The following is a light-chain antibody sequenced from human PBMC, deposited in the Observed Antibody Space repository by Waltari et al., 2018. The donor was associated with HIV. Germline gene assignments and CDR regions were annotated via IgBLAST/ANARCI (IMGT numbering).Light chain of an antibody. Sequence: SSELTQDPAVSVALGQTVRITCQGDSLRSYYECWYQQKPGQAPVLVIYGKNNRPSGIPDRFSGSSSGNTASLTITGAQAEDEADYYCNSRDSSGKHYVFGTGTKVTVL. V-gene: IGLV3-19*01. CDR2: GKN. CDR1: SLRSYY. CDR3: NSRDSSGKHYV. J-gene: IGLJ1*01.